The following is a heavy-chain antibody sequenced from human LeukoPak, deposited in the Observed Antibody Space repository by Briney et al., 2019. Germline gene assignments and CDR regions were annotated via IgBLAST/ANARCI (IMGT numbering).Heavy chain of an antibody. CDR2: INTDGSST. J-gene: IGHJ4*02. CDR3: AKDRMVYGAFDY. CDR1: GFTFSSYW. V-gene: IGHV3-74*01. D-gene: IGHD2-8*01. Sequence: GGSLRLSCAASGFTFSSYWMHWVRQAPGKGLVWVSRINTDGSSTSYADSVKGRFTISRDNSKNTLYLQMNSLRAEDTAVYYCAKDRMVYGAFDYWGQGTLVTVSS.